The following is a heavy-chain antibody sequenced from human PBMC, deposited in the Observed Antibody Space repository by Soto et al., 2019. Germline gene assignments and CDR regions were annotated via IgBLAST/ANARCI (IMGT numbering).Heavy chain of an antibody. J-gene: IGHJ4*02. CDR3: AREPLFGYLEN. CDR2: ISGYNGNT. V-gene: IGHV1-18*04. D-gene: IGHD3-3*02. CDR1: GYTFTSYA. Sequence: QVQLVQSGAEVKKPGAAVKVSCKTSGYTFTSYAITWVRQAPGQGLEWMGKISGYNGNTDYSEKFQGRVTMPTDTSTSTAYMELRSLRSDDTAVYFCAREPLFGYLENWGQGTLVTVSS.